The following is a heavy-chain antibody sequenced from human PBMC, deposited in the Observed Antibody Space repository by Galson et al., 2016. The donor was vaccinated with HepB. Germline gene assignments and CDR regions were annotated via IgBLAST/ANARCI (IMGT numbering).Heavy chain of an antibody. CDR3: ARTGQTLLLLDR. CDR2: IFYNGNI. J-gene: IGHJ5*02. D-gene: IGHD3-22*01. CDR1: GGSISSGDYY. Sequence: TLSLTCTVSGGSISSGDYYWSWVRQHPEKGLEWIGYIFYNGNIYYNPSLKSRITISVDTSKNQFSLRLTSVTAADTAVYYCARTGQTLLLLDRWGQGTLVTVSS. V-gene: IGHV4-31*03.